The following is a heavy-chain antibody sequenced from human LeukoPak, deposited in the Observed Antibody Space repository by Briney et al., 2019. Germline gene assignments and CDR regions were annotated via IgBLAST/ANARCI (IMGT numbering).Heavy chain of an antibody. CDR2: IYYSGST. CDR3: ASGAGYSSGWYGDDY. CDR1: GGSISSSSYY. D-gene: IGHD6-19*01. Sequence: SGTLSLTCTVFGGSISSSSYYWGWIRQPPGKGLEWIGSIYYSGSTYYNPSLKSRVTISVDTSKNQFSLKLSSVTAADTAVYYCASGAGYSSGWYGDDYWGQGTLVTVSS. J-gene: IGHJ4*02. V-gene: IGHV4-39*01.